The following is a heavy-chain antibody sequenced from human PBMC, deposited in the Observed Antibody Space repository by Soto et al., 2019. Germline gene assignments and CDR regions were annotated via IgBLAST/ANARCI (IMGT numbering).Heavy chain of an antibody. CDR1: GFTFDDYA. V-gene: IGHV3-9*01. D-gene: IGHD2-15*01. CDR3: AKEKVVAATVGWYFDL. Sequence: EVQLVESGGGLVQPGRSLRLSCAASGFTFDDYAMHWVRQAPGKGLEWVSGISWNSGSIGYADSVKGRFTISRDNAKNSLYLQMNSLRAEDTALYYCAKEKVVAATVGWYFDLWGRGTLVTVSS. J-gene: IGHJ2*01. CDR2: ISWNSGSI.